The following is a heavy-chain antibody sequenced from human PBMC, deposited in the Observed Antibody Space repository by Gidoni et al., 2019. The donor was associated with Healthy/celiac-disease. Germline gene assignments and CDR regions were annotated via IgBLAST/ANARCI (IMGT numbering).Heavy chain of an antibody. CDR2: IWYDGSNK. J-gene: IGHJ6*02. Sequence: QVQLVESGGGVVQPGRSRRLSCAASGVTVSSDGMHWGRQAPGKGLEWVAVIWYDGSNKYYADSVKGRFTISRDNSKNTLYLQMNSLRAEDTAVYYCARDDYASTYGDYEINYYYYYGMDVWGQGTTVTVSS. V-gene: IGHV3-33*01. D-gene: IGHD4-17*01. CDR1: GVTVSSDG. CDR3: ARDDYASTYGDYEINYYYYYGMDV.